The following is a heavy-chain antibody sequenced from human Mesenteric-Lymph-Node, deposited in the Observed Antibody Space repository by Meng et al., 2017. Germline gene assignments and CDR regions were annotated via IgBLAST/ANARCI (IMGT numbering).Heavy chain of an antibody. V-gene: IGHV3-74*01. CDR3: AGNLFGDYAY. Sequence: GESLKISCAASGFSFTTYAIHWVRQAPGKGLVWVSGTNSDGSITGYADSVKGRFTISRDNGKNTMYLQMNSLRAEDTGVYYCAGNLFGDYAYWGQGTLVTVSS. CDR1: GFSFTTYA. J-gene: IGHJ4*02. D-gene: IGHD3-10*01. CDR2: TNSDGSIT.